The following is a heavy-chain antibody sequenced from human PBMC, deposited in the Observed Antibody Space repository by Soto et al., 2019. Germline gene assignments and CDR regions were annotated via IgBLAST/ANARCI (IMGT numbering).Heavy chain of an antibody. CDR1: GGSISSSY. D-gene: IGHD1-26*01. CDR3: STLRSYAASFHI. Sequence: SETLSLTCTVSGGSISSSYWSWIRQPPGKGLEWIGYIHYTGSPNYNPSLKSRVTISVDTSKNQFSLRLTSVTAADAAVYYCSTLRSYAASFHIWGQGTLVTVSS. V-gene: IGHV4-59*01. CDR2: IHYTGSP. J-gene: IGHJ3*02.